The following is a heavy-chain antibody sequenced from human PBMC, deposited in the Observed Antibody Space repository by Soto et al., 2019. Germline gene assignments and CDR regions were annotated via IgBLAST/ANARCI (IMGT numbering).Heavy chain of an antibody. V-gene: IGHV3-23*01. CDR2: ISDPGTST. CDR1: GFTFGNYA. J-gene: IGHJ3*01. Sequence: GGSLRLSCAASGFTFGNYAMSWVRQAPGKGLEWISSISDPGTSTYYANSVKGRFSMSRDNSKNTLFLQMNRLRADDTAVYFCAKSLVTPSDAFDLWGRGTLVTVSS. CDR3: AKSLVTPSDAFDL. D-gene: IGHD2-21*02.